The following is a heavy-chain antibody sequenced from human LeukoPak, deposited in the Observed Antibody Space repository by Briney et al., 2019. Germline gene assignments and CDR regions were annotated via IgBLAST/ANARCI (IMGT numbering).Heavy chain of an antibody. D-gene: IGHD6-13*01. Sequence: PGGSLRLSCAASGFTFSSYAMHWVRQAPGKGLEWVAVIWHDESDKYYTDSVKGRFTISRDISKNTLYLQMNSLRAEDTAVYYCARDLYSSSLDYWGQGTLVTVSS. J-gene: IGHJ4*02. CDR1: GFTFSSYA. V-gene: IGHV3-33*08. CDR2: IWHDESDK. CDR3: ARDLYSSSLDY.